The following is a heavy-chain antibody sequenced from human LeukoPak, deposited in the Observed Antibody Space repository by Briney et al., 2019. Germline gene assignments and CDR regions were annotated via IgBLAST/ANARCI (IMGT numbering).Heavy chain of an antibody. CDR3: AKRLRDPRAFDY. CDR2: ISSTSSTV. V-gene: IGHV3-23*01. Sequence: PGGSLRLSCAAAGFSFNSYAMSWVRQAPGKRLEWVAGISSTSSTVNYADPVKGRFTISRDNSNNTLYLQMNSLTAEDTALYYCAKRLRDPRAFDYWGQGTLVTVSS. D-gene: IGHD2-21*02. CDR1: GFSFNSYA. J-gene: IGHJ4*02.